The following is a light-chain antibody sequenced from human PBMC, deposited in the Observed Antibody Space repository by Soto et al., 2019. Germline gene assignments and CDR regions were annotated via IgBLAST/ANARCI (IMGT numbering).Light chain of an antibody. J-gene: IGKJ5*01. V-gene: IGKV1-17*02. CDR2: AAS. Sequence: DILMTQSPSSLSASVGDRVNMTCRASQGIRNDLGWYQQIPGKAPKRLIHAASSLQRGVPSRFSGSGSQTEFTLTIADLQPDDFGTYYCQQSLTMPITFGHGTRLEIK. CDR1: QGIRND. CDR3: QQSLTMPIT.